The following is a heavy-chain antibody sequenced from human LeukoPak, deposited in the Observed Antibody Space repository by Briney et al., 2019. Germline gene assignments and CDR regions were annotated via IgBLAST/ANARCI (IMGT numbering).Heavy chain of an antibody. CDR1: GFTFSSYA. J-gene: IGHJ6*01. CDR2: ISYDGGSK. CDR3: AKDITYYYDSSGYGGTLTGYYGMDV. Sequence: GGSLRLSCAASGFTFSSYAMHWVRQAPGKGLEWVADISYDGGSKFYADSVKGRFTISRDNSKNTLHLQMNSLRAEDTAVYYCAKDITYYYDSSGYGGTLTGYYGMDVWGQGTTVTVSS. D-gene: IGHD3-22*01. V-gene: IGHV3-30*18.